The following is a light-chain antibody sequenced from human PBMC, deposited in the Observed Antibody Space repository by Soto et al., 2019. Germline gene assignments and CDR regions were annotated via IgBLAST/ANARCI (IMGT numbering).Light chain of an antibody. CDR1: QSVSSSY. V-gene: IGKV3-20*01. Sequence: EIVFTQSPGTLSFSPGERATLSCRASQSVSSSYLAWYQQKPGQAPRLLIYGASSRATGIPDRFSGSGSGTGFTLTISRLEPEDFAVYYCQQYGSSPLTFGGGTKVDIK. CDR3: QQYGSSPLT. J-gene: IGKJ4*01. CDR2: GAS.